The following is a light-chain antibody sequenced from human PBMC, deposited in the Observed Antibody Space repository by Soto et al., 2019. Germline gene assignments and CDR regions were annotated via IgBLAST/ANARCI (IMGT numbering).Light chain of an antibody. CDR2: LGS. J-gene: IGKJ3*01. V-gene: IGKV2-28*01. Sequence: DIVMTQSPLSLPVTPGEPASISCRSSQSLLLSNGYNYLDWYLQKPGQSPQLLIYLGSNRASGVPDRFSGSGSGTDFTLRISRVEAEDVGVYYCMQALQTPRAFGPWTKVDIK. CDR3: MQALQTPRA. CDR1: QSLLLSNGYNY.